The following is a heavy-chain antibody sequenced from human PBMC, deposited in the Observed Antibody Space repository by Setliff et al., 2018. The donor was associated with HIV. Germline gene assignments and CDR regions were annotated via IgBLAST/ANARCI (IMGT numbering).Heavy chain of an antibody. CDR2: IYHSGST. J-gene: IGHJ3*02. Sequence: PSETLSLTCTVSGDSINSGDYYWSWSRQPPGKGLEWIGYIYHSGSTHYNPSIDSRVAFSVDTSKNQFSLKLYSVTVADTAFYYCARADSSSWFFATFDIWGQGTMVTVSS. CDR3: ARADSSSWFFATFDI. V-gene: IGHV4-30-4*01. D-gene: IGHD6-13*01. CDR1: GDSINSGDYY.